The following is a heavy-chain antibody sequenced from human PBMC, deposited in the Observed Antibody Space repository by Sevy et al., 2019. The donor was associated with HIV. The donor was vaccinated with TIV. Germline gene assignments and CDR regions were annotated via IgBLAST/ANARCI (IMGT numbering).Heavy chain of an antibody. CDR3: ARESTAYYYYYGMDV. V-gene: IGHV1-69*13. Sequence: ASVKVSCKASGGTFSSCAISWVRQAPGQGLEWMGGIIPIFGTANYAQKFQGRVTITADESTSTAYMELSSLRSEDTAVYYCARESTAYYYYYGMDVWGQGTTVTVSS. J-gene: IGHJ6*02. CDR1: GGTFSSCA. CDR2: IIPIFGTA. D-gene: IGHD1-1*01.